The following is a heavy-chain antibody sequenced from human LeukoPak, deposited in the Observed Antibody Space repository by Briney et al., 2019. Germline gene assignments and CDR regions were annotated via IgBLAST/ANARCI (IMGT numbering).Heavy chain of an antibody. CDR2: ISGSGGST. D-gene: IGHD2-21*02. V-gene: IGHV3-23*01. Sequence: GGSLRLSCAASGFTFSSYAMSWVRQAPGKGLEWVSAISGSGGSTYYADSVKGRFTISRDNSKNTLYPQMNSLRAEDTAVYYCAKDQHIVVVTHDPFDYWGQGTLVTVSS. CDR3: AKDQHIVVVTHDPFDY. CDR1: GFTFSSYA. J-gene: IGHJ4*02.